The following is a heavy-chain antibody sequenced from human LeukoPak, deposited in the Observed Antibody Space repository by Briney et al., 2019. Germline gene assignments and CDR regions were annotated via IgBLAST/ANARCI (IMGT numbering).Heavy chain of an antibody. Sequence: SETLSLTCAVYGGSFSGYYWSWIRQPPGKGLEWIGEINHSGSTNYNPSLKSRVTISVDTSKNQFSLKLSSVTAADTAVYYCARGGLWFGEGRDAFDIRGQGTMVTVSS. CDR2: INHSGST. J-gene: IGHJ3*02. D-gene: IGHD3-10*01. CDR1: GGSFSGYY. V-gene: IGHV4-34*01. CDR3: ARGGLWFGEGRDAFDI.